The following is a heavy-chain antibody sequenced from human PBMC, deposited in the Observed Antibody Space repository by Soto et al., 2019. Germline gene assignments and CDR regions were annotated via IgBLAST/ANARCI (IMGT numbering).Heavy chain of an antibody. CDR1: GGSISSYY. J-gene: IGHJ4*02. Sequence: SETLSLTCTVSGGSISSYYWSWIRQPPGKGLEWIGYIYYSGSTNYNPSLKSRVTISVDTSKNQFSLKLSSVTAADTAVYYCARQQAGDYDFWSGFAFDYWGQGTLVTVSS. CDR2: IYYSGST. D-gene: IGHD3-3*01. V-gene: IGHV4-59*08. CDR3: ARQQAGDYDFWSGFAFDY.